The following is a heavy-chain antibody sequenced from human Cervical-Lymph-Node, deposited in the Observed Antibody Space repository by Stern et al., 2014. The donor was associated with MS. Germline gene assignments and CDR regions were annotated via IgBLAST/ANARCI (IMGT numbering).Heavy chain of an antibody. CDR2: IWYDGSNP. V-gene: IGHV3-33*01. J-gene: IGHJ4*02. CDR3: ASAYSSSHYYFDY. D-gene: IGHD6-13*01. CDR1: GFSFSRYS. Sequence: VQLVESGGGLVQPGRSLRISCAASGFSFSRYSMHWVRQAPGKRLEWVALIWYDGSNPYYADSVTGRFTISRDNFKNTLYLQMNSLRAEDTAVYYCASAYSSSHYYFDYWGQGTLVTVSS.